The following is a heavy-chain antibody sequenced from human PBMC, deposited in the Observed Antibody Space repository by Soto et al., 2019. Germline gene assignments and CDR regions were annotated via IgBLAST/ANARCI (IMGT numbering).Heavy chain of an antibody. Sequence: SETLSLTCTVSGGSISSYYWSWIRQPPGKGLEWIGYIYYSGSTNYNPSLKSRVTISVDTSKNQFSLKLSSVTAADTAVYYCARRDYYDSSGLDYWAREPWSPSPQ. CDR3: ARRDYYDSSGLDY. V-gene: IGHV4-59*01. J-gene: IGHJ4*02. CDR1: GGSISSYY. CDR2: IYYSGST. D-gene: IGHD3-22*01.